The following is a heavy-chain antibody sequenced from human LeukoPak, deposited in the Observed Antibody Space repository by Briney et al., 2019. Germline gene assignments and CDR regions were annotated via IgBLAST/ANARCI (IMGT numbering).Heavy chain of an antibody. CDR1: GFTFSSYG. CDR3: ARDRVGATTNFDY. J-gene: IGHJ4*02. CDR2: ISYDGSNK. Sequence: PGGSLRLSCAASGFTFSSYGMHWVRQAPGKGLEWVAVISYDGSNKYYADSVKGRFTISGDNSKNTLYLQMNSLRAEDTAVYYCARDRVGATTNFDYWGQGTLVTVSS. D-gene: IGHD1-26*01. V-gene: IGHV3-30*03.